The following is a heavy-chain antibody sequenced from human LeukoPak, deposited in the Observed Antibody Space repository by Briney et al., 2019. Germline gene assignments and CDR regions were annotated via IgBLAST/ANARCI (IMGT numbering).Heavy chain of an antibody. Sequence: EASVKVSCKASGYSFTSYGFNWVRQAPGQGLEWMGIINPSGGSTSYAQKFQGRVTMTRDTSTSTVYMELSSLRSEDTAVYYCARETGYYSNWFDPWGQGTLVTVSS. V-gene: IGHV1-46*01. J-gene: IGHJ5*02. CDR1: GYSFTSYG. CDR3: ARETGYYSNWFDP. CDR2: INPSGGST. D-gene: IGHD3-9*01.